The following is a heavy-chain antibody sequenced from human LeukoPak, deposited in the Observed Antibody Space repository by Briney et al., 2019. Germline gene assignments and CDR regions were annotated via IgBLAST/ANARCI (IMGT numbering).Heavy chain of an antibody. D-gene: IGHD2-15*01. Sequence: PGGSLRLSCAASGFTFSSYGMNWVRQAPGKGLEWVSSISSSSSYIYYADSVKGRFTISRDNAKNSLYLQMNSLRAEDTAVYYCARDLCSGGSCYPYYFDYWGQGTLVTVSS. J-gene: IGHJ4*02. CDR3: ARDLCSGGSCYPYYFDY. CDR2: ISSSSSYI. CDR1: GFTFSSYG. V-gene: IGHV3-21*01.